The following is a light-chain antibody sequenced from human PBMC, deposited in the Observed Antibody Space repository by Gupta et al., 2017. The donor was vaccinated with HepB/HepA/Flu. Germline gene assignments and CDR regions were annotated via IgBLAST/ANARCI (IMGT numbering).Light chain of an antibody. CDR3: QQRSYWPLT. CDR2: DAS. V-gene: IGKV3-11*01. Sequence: EIVLTQSPATLSLSPGERATLSCRASQSVNSYLAWYQQKPGQAPRLLIYDASNRATGIPARFSGSGSGTDFTLTISSLEPEDFAVYYCQQRSYWPLTVGGGTKVEIK. CDR1: QSVNSY. J-gene: IGKJ4*01.